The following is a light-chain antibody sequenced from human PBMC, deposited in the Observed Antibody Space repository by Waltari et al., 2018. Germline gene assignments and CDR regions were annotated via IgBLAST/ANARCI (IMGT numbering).Light chain of an antibody. J-gene: IGKJ1*01. CDR3: QQYDNWPQT. CDR2: DAS. Sequence: DIQMTQSPSTLSASVGDRVTITCRASQSISGWLAWYQQKPGKAPKLLIYDASSLESGVPSRFSGIRSGTEFTLTISSLQPDDFAVYYCQQYDNWPQTFGQGTRVEI. V-gene: IGKV1-5*01. CDR1: QSISGW.